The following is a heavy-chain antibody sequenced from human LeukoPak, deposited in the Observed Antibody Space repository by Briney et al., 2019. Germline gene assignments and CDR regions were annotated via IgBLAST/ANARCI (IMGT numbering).Heavy chain of an antibody. J-gene: IGHJ3*02. CDR1: GFTFSSYG. Sequence: GGSLRLSCAASGFTFSSYGMHWVRQAPGKGLEWVSALTSGGSTFYADSVKGRFTISRDNSKNTLSLQMNSLRAEDTAVYYCARESIVGLTPFLQIWGQGTMVTVSS. CDR2: LTSGGST. CDR3: ARESIVGLTPFLQI. D-gene: IGHD1-26*01. V-gene: IGHV3-23*01.